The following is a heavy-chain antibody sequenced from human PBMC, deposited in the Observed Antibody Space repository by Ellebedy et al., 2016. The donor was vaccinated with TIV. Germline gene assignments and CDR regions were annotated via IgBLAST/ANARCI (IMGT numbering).Heavy chain of an antibody. CDR1: GFSFRSYW. CDR2: IYQDGSFQ. D-gene: IGHD4-17*01. J-gene: IGHJ5*02. CDR3: ARRGSYGDYAVQVNSWFDT. V-gene: IGHV3-7*01. Sequence: GESLKISCTASGFSFRSYWMSWVRQAPGKGLEGVANIYQDGSFQYYLESVKGRFTISRDNANNSLFLQMNSLRVEATAVYYCARRGSYGDYAVQVNSWFDTWGQGTLVSVSS.